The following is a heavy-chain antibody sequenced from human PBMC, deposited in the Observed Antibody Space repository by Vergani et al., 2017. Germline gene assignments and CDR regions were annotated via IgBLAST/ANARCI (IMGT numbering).Heavy chain of an antibody. CDR3: ARDRGSSSSATLDYYYYMDV. CDR2: IKQDGSEK. CDR1: GFTFSSYW. Sequence: EVQLVESGGGLVQPGGSLRLSCAASGFTFSSYWMSWVRQAPGKGLEWVANIKQDGSEKYYVDSVKGRFTISRDNAKNSLYLQMNSLRAEDTAVYYCARDRGSSSSATLDYYYYMDVWGKGTTVTVSS. J-gene: IGHJ6*03. D-gene: IGHD6-13*01. V-gene: IGHV3-7*01.